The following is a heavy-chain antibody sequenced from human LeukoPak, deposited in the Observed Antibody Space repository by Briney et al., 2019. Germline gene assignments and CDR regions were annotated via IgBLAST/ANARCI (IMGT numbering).Heavy chain of an antibody. V-gene: IGHV3-53*01. CDR3: AREGEYCSNTACPLFY. CDR1: GFTVSNSY. J-gene: IGHJ4*02. Sequence: GGSLRLSCAASGFTVSNSYMAWVRRAPGKGLERVADIYNVGTTHYEDSVKGRFAISRDNSKNTLYLQMNSLRDEDTAVYYCAREGEYCSNTACPLFYWGQGTVVTVSS. D-gene: IGHD2-2*01. CDR2: IYNVGTT.